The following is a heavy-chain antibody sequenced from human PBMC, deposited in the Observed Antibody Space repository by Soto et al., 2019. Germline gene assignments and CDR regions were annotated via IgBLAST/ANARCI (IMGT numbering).Heavy chain of an antibody. D-gene: IGHD4-17*01. J-gene: IGHJ4*02. CDR1: GDAFKSYA. V-gene: IGHV1-69*06. CDR2: IIPSYDRT. CDR3: ARAPTNDYGDDTFDY. Sequence: QVLLLQSGSEVKKAGSSVKVSCKASGDAFKSYAIHWVRQAPGQGLEYMGRIIPSYDRTKYAQKFQGRLTLTADMYTSTVYMELSSLRSEDTAVYYCARAPTNDYGDDTFDYWGQGTKVIVSS.